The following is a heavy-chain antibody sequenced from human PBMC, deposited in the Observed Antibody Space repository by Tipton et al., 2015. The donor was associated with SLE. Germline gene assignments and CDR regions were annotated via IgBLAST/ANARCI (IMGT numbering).Heavy chain of an antibody. CDR1: GGSISSYY. CDR3: AKEDSSSSSHFDY. Sequence: LSLTCTVSGGSISSYYWSWIRQPPGKGLEWVSAISGSGGSTYYADSVKGRFTISRDNSKNTLYLQMNSLRAEDTAVYYCAKEDSSSSSHFDYWGQGTLVTVSS. J-gene: IGHJ4*02. CDR2: ISGSGGST. D-gene: IGHD6-6*01. V-gene: IGHV3-23*01.